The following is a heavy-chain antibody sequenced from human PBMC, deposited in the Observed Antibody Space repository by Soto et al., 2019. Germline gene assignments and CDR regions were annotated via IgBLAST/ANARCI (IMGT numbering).Heavy chain of an antibody. D-gene: IGHD3-10*01. CDR2: IIPIFGTA. CDR1: GGTFSSYA. CDR3: AREISGIYGSHWAPSYYFDY. Sequence: ASVKVSCKASGGTFSSYAISWVRQAPGQGLEWMGGIIPIFGTANYAQKFQGRVTITADESTSTAYMELSSLRSEDTAVYYCAREISGIYGSHWAPSYYFDYWGQGTLVTVSS. V-gene: IGHV1-69*13. J-gene: IGHJ4*02.